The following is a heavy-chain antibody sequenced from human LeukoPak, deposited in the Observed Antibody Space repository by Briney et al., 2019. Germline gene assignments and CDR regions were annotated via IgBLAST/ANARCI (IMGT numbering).Heavy chain of an antibody. J-gene: IGHJ6*03. CDR3: ARLVSSRYYYYYMDV. CDR2: IYHSGRT. Sequence: PSETLSLTCTVSGYSISSGYYWGWIRQPPGKGLEWIGSIYHSGRTFYNPSLKSRVTISVDTSKNQFSLKLTSVTAADTAVYYCARLVSSRYYYYYMDVWGTGTTVTISS. CDR1: GYSISSGYY. D-gene: IGHD2/OR15-2a*01. V-gene: IGHV4-38-2*02.